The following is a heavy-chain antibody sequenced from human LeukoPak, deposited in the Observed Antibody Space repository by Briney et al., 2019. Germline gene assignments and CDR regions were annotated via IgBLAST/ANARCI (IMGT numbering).Heavy chain of an antibody. J-gene: IGHJ5*02. Sequence: PGGSLRLSCAASGFTFSSYALSWVRQAPGKGLEWVSAISGSGSYTYYADSVRGRFTISRDNSKNTVYLQMNSLRAEDTAVYYCAKYISGWSLASWGQGTLVTVPS. CDR3: AKYISGWSLAS. CDR1: GFTFSSYA. D-gene: IGHD6-19*01. V-gene: IGHV3-23*01. CDR2: ISGSGSYT.